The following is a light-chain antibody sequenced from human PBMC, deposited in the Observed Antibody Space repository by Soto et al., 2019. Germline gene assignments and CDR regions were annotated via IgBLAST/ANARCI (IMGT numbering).Light chain of an antibody. CDR3: QQLNSYPF. Sequence: DIQLTQSPSFLSASVGDRVTITCRASQGISSYLAWYQQKPGKAPKLLIYAASTLQSGVPSRFSGSGSGTEFTLTISSLQPEDFVTYYCQQLNSYPFFGPGTKVDIK. V-gene: IGKV1-9*01. CDR1: QGISSY. J-gene: IGKJ3*01. CDR2: AAS.